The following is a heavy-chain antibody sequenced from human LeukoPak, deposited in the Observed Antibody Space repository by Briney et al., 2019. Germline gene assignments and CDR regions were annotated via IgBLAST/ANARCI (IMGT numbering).Heavy chain of an antibody. CDR2: INHSGST. D-gene: IGHD2-15*01. J-gene: IGHJ4*03. Sequence: SETLSLTCAVYGGSFSGYYWSWIRQPPGKGLEWIGEINHSGSTNYNPSLKSRVTISVDTSKNQFSLKLSSVTAADTAVYYCARGRLGYCSGGSCRFDYWGQGTTVTVSS. CDR1: GGSFSGYY. V-gene: IGHV4-34*01. CDR3: ARGRLGYCSGGSCRFDY.